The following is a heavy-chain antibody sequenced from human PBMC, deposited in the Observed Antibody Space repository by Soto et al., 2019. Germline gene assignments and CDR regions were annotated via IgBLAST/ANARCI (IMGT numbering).Heavy chain of an antibody. D-gene: IGHD3-9*01. CDR1: GGTFSSYA. J-gene: IGHJ6*02. Sequence: GASVKVSCKASGGTFSSYAISWVRQAPGQGLEWMGGIIPIFGTANYAQKFQGRVTITADESTSTAYMELSSLRSEDTAVYYCARVNYDILTGYSPYYYYYGMDVWGQGTTVTVSS. CDR2: IIPIFGTA. V-gene: IGHV1-69*13. CDR3: ARVNYDILTGYSPYYYYYGMDV.